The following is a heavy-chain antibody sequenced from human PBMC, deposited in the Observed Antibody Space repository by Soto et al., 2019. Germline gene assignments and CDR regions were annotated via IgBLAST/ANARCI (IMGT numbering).Heavy chain of an antibody. D-gene: IGHD3-16*01. J-gene: IGHJ5*02. CDR3: ARLLFPWGWFDP. CDR2: ISGRGRSI. Sequence: QVQLVESGGGLVKPGGSLRLSCAASGIVFSDYMSWVRQAPGKGLESLSYISGRGRSIYSADSVKGRFTISRDNATNSLYLQMNNERAEDTAVYNCARLLFPWGWFDPWGQATLVTVSS. V-gene: IGHV3-11*01. CDR1: GIVFSDY.